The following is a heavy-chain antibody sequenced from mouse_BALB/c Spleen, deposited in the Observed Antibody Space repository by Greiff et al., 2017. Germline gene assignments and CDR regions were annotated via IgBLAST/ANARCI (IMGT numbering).Heavy chain of an antibody. CDR2: IWAGGST. V-gene: IGHV2-9*02. J-gene: IGHJ3*01. Sequence: VMLVESGPGLVAPSQSLSITCTVSGFSLTSYGVHWVRQPPGKGLEWLGVIWAGGSTNYNSALMSRLSISKDNSKSQVFLKMNSLQTDDTAMYYCARRGFYDYPAYWGQGTLVTVSA. D-gene: IGHD2-4*01. CDR3: ARRGFYDYPAY. CDR1: GFSLTSYG.